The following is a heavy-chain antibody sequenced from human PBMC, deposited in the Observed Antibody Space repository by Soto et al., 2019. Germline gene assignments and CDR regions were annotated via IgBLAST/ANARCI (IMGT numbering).Heavy chain of an antibody. Sequence: QVQLVESGGGVVQPGRSLRLSCAASGFTFSTFGMHWVRQSPGKGLEWVAVIWNGRNSEDYADSVKGRFTIARDNSRNTLYLQMNRLRDEDTAMYYCVTERSKYEFDYWGQGILVTVSS. J-gene: IGHJ4*02. D-gene: IGHD4-4*01. CDR3: VTERSKYEFDY. CDR2: IWNGRNSE. CDR1: GFTFSTFG. V-gene: IGHV3-33*01.